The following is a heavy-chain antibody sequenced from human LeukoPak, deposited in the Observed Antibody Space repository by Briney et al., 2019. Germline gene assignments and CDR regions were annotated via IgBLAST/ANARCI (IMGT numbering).Heavy chain of an antibody. CDR3: ARPLVGARGWFDP. J-gene: IGHJ5*02. CDR2: INPSGGST. CDR1: GYTFTGYY. Sequence: ASVKVSCKASGYTFTGYYMHWVRQAPGQGLEWMGIINPSGGSTSYAQKFQGRVTMTRDTSTSTVYMELSSLRSEDTAVYYCARPLVGARGWFDPWGQGTLVTVSS. V-gene: IGHV1-46*01. D-gene: IGHD1-26*01.